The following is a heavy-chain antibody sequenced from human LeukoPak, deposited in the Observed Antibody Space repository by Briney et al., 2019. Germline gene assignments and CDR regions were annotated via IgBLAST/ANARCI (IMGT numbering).Heavy chain of an antibody. CDR2: IKQDGSEK. D-gene: IGHD3-10*01. Sequence: GGSLRLSCAASEFTFSSYWMTWVRQAPGKGLEWVANIKQDGSEKYYVDSVKGRFTISRDNANNSLYLHMNSLRAEDTAVYYCARVGNYFASGSYNPYWGQGTLVTVSS. CDR3: ARVGNYFASGSYNPY. CDR1: EFTFSSYW. J-gene: IGHJ4*02. V-gene: IGHV3-7*01.